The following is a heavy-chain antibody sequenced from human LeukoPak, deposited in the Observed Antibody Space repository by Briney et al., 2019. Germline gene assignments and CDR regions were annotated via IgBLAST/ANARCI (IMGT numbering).Heavy chain of an antibody. CDR3: AKDIAGSFDY. CDR1: GFTFDDYA. Sequence: PGGSLRLSCAASGFTFDDYAMHWVRQAPGKGLEWVSGISWNSGSIGYADSVKGRFTISRDNAKNSLYLQMNSLTAEDTALYYCAKDIAGSFDYWGQGTLVTVSS. CDR2: ISWNSGSI. J-gene: IGHJ4*02. V-gene: IGHV3-9*01.